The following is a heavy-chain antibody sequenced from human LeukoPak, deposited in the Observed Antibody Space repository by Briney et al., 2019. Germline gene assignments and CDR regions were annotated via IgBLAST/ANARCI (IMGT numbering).Heavy chain of an antibody. V-gene: IGHV1-69*06. D-gene: IGHD4-17*01. CDR2: IIPIFGTA. CDR3: ASSPGDYNDYYYYYMDV. CDR1: GYTFTSYY. J-gene: IGHJ6*03. Sequence: ASEKVSCKASGYTFTSYYMHWVRQAPGQGLEWMGGIIPIFGTANYAQKFQGRVTITADKSTSTAYMELSSLRSEDTAVYYCASSPGDYNDYYYYYMDVWGKGTTVTVSS.